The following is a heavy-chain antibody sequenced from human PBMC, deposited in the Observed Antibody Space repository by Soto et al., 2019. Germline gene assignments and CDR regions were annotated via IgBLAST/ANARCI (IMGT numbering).Heavy chain of an antibody. J-gene: IGHJ6*02. CDR1: GFSFSSYS. D-gene: IGHD1-26*01. CDR3: AREISGSYGMDV. V-gene: IGHV3-21*01. CDR2: ISSSGSYK. Sequence: EVQLVESGGGLVKPGGSLRLSCAASGFSFSSYSMNWVRQAPGKGLEWVSSISSSGSYKYYADSVKGRFTISRDNAKNSLFLQMNSLRAEDTAVYYCAREISGSYGMDVWGQGTTVTVSS.